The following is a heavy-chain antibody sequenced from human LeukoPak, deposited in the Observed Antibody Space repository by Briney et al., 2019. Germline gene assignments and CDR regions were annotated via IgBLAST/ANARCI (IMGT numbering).Heavy chain of an antibody. CDR1: GFTFSNYA. D-gene: IGHD2-2*01. V-gene: IGHV3-23*01. CDR2: ISGSGGST. Sequence: GGSLRLSCAASGFTFSNYAMNWVRQAPGKGLEWVSAISGSGGSTYYADSVKGRFTISRDNSKNTLYLQMNSLRAEDTAVYYCAKGKVVPAAPDYWGQGTLVTVSS. CDR3: AKGKVVPAAPDY. J-gene: IGHJ4*02.